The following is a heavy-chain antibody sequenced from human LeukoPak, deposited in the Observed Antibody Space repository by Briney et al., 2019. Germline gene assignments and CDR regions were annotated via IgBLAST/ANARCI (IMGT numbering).Heavy chain of an antibody. CDR3: ARGFGDPRLWSSHDY. J-gene: IGHJ4*02. Sequence: ASVKVSCKASGYTFTSYDINWVRQATGQGLEWMGWMNPNSGNTGYAQKFQGRVTMTRTTSISTAYMELSSLRSEDTAVYYCARGFGDPRLWSSHDYWGQGTLVTVSS. V-gene: IGHV1-8*01. CDR2: MNPNSGNT. D-gene: IGHD3-3*01. CDR1: GYTFTSYD.